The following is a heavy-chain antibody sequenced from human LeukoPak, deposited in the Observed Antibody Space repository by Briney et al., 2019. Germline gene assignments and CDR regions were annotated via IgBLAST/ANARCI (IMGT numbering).Heavy chain of an antibody. J-gene: IGHJ4*02. D-gene: IGHD3-22*01. Sequence: PSETLSLTYTVSGGSFTSSTYYWGWIRQPPGKGLEWIGSMYYSGSTYYNQSLKSRLIISVDTSTNQFSLKLTSVTAADTAMYYCARQYYDSSGYYPWYFDYWGQGTLVTVSS. CDR2: MYYSGST. V-gene: IGHV4-39*01. CDR3: ARQYYDSSGYYPWYFDY. CDR1: GGSFTSSTYY.